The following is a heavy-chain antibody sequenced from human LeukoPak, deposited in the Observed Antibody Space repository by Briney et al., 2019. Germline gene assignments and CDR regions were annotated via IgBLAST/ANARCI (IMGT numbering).Heavy chain of an antibody. CDR1: GYSISCGYY. J-gene: IGHJ5*02. V-gene: IGHV4-38-2*02. Sequence: SETLSLTCTVSGYSISCGYYWGWIRQPPGKGLEWTGSIDHSGSTYYNPSLKSRITTSVDTSKNQFSLKLSSVTAADTAVYYCARVEGYCSGGSCRGPNWFDPWGQGTLVTVSS. D-gene: IGHD2-15*01. CDR2: IDHSGST. CDR3: ARVEGYCSGGSCRGPNWFDP.